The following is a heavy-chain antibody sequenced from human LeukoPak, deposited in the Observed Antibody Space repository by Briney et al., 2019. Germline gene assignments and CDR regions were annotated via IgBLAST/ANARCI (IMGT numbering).Heavy chain of an antibody. CDR1: DYTFTSFG. CDR3: VRDLGVDTSMIFFDY. D-gene: IGHD5-18*01. CDR2: ISAYNGNT. Sequence: ASVKVSCKASDYTFTSFGISWVRQAPGQGLEWMGWISAYNGNTKSAQKFQGRVTLTTDTSTSTAYMELRSLRSDDTAVFYCVRDLGVDTSMIFFDYWGQGTLVTVSS. V-gene: IGHV1-18*01. J-gene: IGHJ4*02.